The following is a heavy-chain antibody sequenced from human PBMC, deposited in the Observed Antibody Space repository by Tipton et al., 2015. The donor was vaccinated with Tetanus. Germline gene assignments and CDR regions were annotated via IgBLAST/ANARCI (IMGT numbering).Heavy chain of an antibody. D-gene: IGHD5-18*01. CDR1: GFTFSSYW. J-gene: IGHJ4*02. V-gene: IGHV3-7*01. CDR2: IKQDGSDK. Sequence: SLRLSCAASGFTFSSYWMSWVRQAPGRGLEWVASIKQDGSDKNYVDSVKGRFTISRDNAKNSLYLQMSSPRAEDTAVYYCARDASRYTYGSNYFDYWGQGTLVTVSS. CDR3: ARDASRYTYGSNYFDY.